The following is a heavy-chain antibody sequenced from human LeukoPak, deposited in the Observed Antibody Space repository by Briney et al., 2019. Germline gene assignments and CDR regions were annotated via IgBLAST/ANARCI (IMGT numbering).Heavy chain of an antibody. D-gene: IGHD3-10*01. J-gene: IGHJ6*03. CDR2: IIPIFDIT. CDR1: GGSLSNFA. CDR3: ARGGWFGEFPYYMDV. V-gene: IGHV1-69*10. Sequence: ASVKVSCKPSGGSLSNFAISWVRQAPGQGLEWMGGIIPIFDITNFAQNFQGRVTITADRSTGTAYMELTSLRSEDTAVYYCARGGWFGEFPYYMDVWGKGTTVTVSS.